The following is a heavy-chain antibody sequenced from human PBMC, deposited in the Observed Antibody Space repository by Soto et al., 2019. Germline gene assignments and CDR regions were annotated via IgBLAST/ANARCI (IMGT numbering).Heavy chain of an antibody. CDR1: GASISSYY. J-gene: IGHJ6*02. CDR3: ARGGSEGGLDV. Sequence: QMQLQESGPGVVKPSETLSLTCTVSGASISSYYWTWIRQAPGKGLERLGYLYYSGNTNYNPSLKSRVTMSVDTSKNHFYLTLTSATAADTAVYFCARGGSEGGLDVWGQGTTVAASS. V-gene: IGHV4-59*01. CDR2: LYYSGNT. D-gene: IGHD3-10*01.